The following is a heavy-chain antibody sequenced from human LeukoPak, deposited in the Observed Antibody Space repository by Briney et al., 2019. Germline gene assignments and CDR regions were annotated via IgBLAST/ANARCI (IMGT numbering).Heavy chain of an antibody. CDR3: ARRVGARAY. CDR1: GGSFSGYY. V-gene: IGHV4-34*01. CDR2: INHSGST. D-gene: IGHD1-26*01. J-gene: IGHJ4*02. Sequence: PSETLSLTCAVYGGSFSGYYWSWIRQPPGKGLEWIGEINHSGSTNYNPSLKSRVTISVDTSKNQFSLKLSSVTAADTAVYYCARRVGARAYWGQGTLVTVSS.